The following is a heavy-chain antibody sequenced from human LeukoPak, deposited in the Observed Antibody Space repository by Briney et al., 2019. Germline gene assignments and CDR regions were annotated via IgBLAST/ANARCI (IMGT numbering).Heavy chain of an antibody. J-gene: IGHJ4*02. Sequence: GGSLTLSCAASGFSFSVYEMHWVRQAPGRGLEWISDISSSGTTTYYADSVKGRFTISRDNAKNSLYLQMNRLRAEDTAVYYCATLTVATSFDYWGQGTLVTVSS. CDR1: GFSFSVYE. CDR3: ATLTVATSFDY. D-gene: IGHD4-17*01. V-gene: IGHV3-48*03. CDR2: ISSSGTTT.